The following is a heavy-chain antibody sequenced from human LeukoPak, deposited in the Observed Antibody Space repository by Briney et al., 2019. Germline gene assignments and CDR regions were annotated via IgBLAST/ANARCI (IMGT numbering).Heavy chain of an antibody. CDR2: VYYSGST. D-gene: IGHD3-22*01. J-gene: IGHJ4*02. CDR3: VDHYDSRGYVWV. CDR1: GGSISRSSCY. Sequence: SETLSLTCSVSGGSISRSSCYWGWIRQPPGKGLEWIGSVYYSGSTYYNPSLKSRVTISVDTSKNQFSLKLSSVTAADTAVYYCVDHYDSRGYVWVWGQGTLVTVSS. V-gene: IGHV4-39*01.